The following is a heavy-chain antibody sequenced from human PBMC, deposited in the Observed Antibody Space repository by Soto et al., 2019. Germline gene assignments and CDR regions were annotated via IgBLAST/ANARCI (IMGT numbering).Heavy chain of an antibody. CDR3: AIGSLDY. CDR2: ISGSGGST. V-gene: IGHV3-23*01. Sequence: GGAPRLSPAASWFTFCSHSMSWVRQAPGKGLEWVSAISGSGGSTYYADSVKGRFTISRDNSKNTLYLQMNSLRAEDTAVYYCAIGSLDYWGQGTLVTVSS. J-gene: IGHJ4*02. CDR1: WFTFCSHS. D-gene: IGHD3-10*01.